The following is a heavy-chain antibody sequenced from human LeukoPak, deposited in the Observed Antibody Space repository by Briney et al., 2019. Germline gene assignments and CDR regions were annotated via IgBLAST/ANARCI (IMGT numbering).Heavy chain of an antibody. D-gene: IGHD3-22*01. CDR1: GYSFTSYS. J-gene: IGHJ3*02. V-gene: IGHV5-51*01. CDR3: ARHFSPSGYSRDAFDI. Sequence: GEPLKISCKGSGYSFTSYSIGWVRQMPGKGLEWMGIIYPGDSDTRYSPSFQGQVTISADKSISTAYLQWSSLKASDTAMYYCARHFSPSGYSRDAFDIWAQGTMVTVSS. CDR2: IYPGDSDT.